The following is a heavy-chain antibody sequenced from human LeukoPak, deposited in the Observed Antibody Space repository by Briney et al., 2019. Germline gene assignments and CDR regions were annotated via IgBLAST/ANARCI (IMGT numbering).Heavy chain of an antibody. CDR1: GFTFTGYY. CDR2: INPNSGGT. J-gene: IGHJ5*02. V-gene: IGHV1-2*02. D-gene: IGHD2-8*01. CDR3: AREAPNSRAFDP. Sequence: ASVKVSCKASGFTFTGYYMHWVRQAPGQGLEWMGWINPNSGGTNYAQKFQGRVTMTRDTSVSTAYMELRRLRSDDTAVYYCAREAPNSRAFDPWGQGTLVTVSS.